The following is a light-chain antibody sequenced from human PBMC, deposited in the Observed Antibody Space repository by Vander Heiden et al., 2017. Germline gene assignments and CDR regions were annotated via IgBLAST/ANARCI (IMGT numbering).Light chain of an antibody. J-gene: IGKJ1*01. CDR2: GAS. CDR3: QQYNNWPPSWT. Sequence: EIVMTQSPATLSVSPGERATLSCRASRSISRNLAWYQQKPGQAPRLLIYGASARATGVTDRFSGSGSGTEFTLTISSRQSVDSAVYYCQQYNNWPPSWTFGQGTKVEV. CDR1: RSISRN. V-gene: IGKV3-15*01.